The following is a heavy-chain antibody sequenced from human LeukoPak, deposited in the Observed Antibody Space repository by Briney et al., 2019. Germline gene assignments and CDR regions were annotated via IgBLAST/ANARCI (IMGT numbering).Heavy chain of an antibody. CDR2: IYYSGST. D-gene: IGHD4-11*01. V-gene: IGHV4-39*01. CDR3: ASDDYNNYVGGPFDY. Sequence: SETLSLTCSVSGGSISSSSYYWAWIRQPPGKGLEVIGSIYYSGSTYYNPSLKSRVTISVDTSKNQFSLKLSSVTAADTAVYYCASDDYNNYVGGPFDYWGQGALVTVSS. CDR1: GGSISSSSYY. J-gene: IGHJ4*02.